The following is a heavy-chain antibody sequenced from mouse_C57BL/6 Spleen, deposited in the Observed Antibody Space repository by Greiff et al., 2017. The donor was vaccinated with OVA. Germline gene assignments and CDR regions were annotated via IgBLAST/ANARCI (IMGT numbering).Heavy chain of an antibody. Sequence: ESGPGLVKPSQSLSLTCSVTGYSITSGYYWNWIRQFPGNKLEWMGYISYDGSNNYNPSLKNRISITRDTSKNQFFLKLNSVTTEDTATYYCATGTRAMDYWGQGTSVTVSS. CDR1: GYSITSGYY. V-gene: IGHV3-6*01. CDR2: ISYDGSN. CDR3: ATGTRAMDY. D-gene: IGHD4-1*01. J-gene: IGHJ4*01.